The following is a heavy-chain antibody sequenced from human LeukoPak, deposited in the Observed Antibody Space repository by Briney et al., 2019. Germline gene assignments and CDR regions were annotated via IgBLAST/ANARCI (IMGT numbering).Heavy chain of an antibody. V-gene: IGHV1-2*02. CDR1: GYTFTAAYN. CDR3: ARDPRGTNDY. J-gene: IGHJ4*02. Sequence: ASVKVSCKTSGYTFTAAYNIHWLRQAPGQGPEFMGWINPTSGDTRYAQKFQGRVTVTRDTVISTAYMELSSLTSDDTAVYYCARDPRGTNDYWGQGTLVTVSS. CDR2: INPTSGDT. D-gene: IGHD5-12*01.